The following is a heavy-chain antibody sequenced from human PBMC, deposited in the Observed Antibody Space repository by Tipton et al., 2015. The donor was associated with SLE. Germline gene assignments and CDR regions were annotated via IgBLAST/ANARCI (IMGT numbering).Heavy chain of an antibody. CDR1: GGSISSSSYY. CDR3: TRVEGGLGAFDI. CDR2: IYYSGST. Sequence: TLSLTCTVSGGSISSSSYYWGWIRQPPGKGLEWIGSIYYSGSTYHNPSLKSRVIISIDASKNQFSLKLSSVTAADTAVYYCTRVEGGLGAFDIWGQGTMVTVSS. V-gene: IGHV4-39*07. J-gene: IGHJ3*02. D-gene: IGHD3-16*01.